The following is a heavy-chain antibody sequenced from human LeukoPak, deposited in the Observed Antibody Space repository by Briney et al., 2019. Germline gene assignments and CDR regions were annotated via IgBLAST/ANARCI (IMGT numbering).Heavy chain of an antibody. V-gene: IGHV3-21*05. J-gene: IGHJ5*02. CDR3: ARAPTSSVGVTGTAAADDP. CDR1: GFTFSSYA. D-gene: IGHD1-20*01. Sequence: TGGSLRLSCAASGFTFSSYAMHWVRQAPGKGLEWVSYISSSSSYTNYADSVKGRFTISRDNAKNSLYLQMNSLRAEDTAVYYCARAPTSSVGVTGTAAADDPWGQGTLVTVSS. CDR2: ISSSSSYT.